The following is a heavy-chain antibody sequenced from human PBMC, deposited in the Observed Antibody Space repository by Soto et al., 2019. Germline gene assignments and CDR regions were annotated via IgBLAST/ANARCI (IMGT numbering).Heavy chain of an antibody. CDR2: ISAYNGNT. CDR3: ARDRSGYYDSSGYPY. J-gene: IGHJ4*02. V-gene: IGHV1-18*04. CDR1: GYAFTSYG. Sequence: ASVNGSCKASGYAFTSYGISWVRQAPGQGLEWMGWISAYNGNTNYAQKLQGRVTMTTDTSTSTAYMELRSLRSDDTAVYYCARDRSGYYDSSGYPYWGQGTLVTVSS. D-gene: IGHD3-22*01.